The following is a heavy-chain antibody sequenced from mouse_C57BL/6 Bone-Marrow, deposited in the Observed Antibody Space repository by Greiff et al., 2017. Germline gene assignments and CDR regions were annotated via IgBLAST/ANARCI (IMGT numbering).Heavy chain of an antibody. CDR2: ISSGGSYT. CDR1: GFTFSSYG. CDR3: ARQFSYSNYDYFDY. J-gene: IGHJ2*01. D-gene: IGHD2-5*01. V-gene: IGHV5-6*01. Sequence: EVMLVESGGDLVKPGGSLKLSCAASGFTFSSYGLSWVRQTPDKRLEWVATISSGGSYTYYPDSVKGRFTISRDNAKNTLYLQMSSLQSEDTAMYYCARQFSYSNYDYFDYWGQGTTLTVSS.